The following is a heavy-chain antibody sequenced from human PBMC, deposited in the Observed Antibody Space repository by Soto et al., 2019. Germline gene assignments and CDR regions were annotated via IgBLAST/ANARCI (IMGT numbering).Heavy chain of an antibody. J-gene: IGHJ3*01. V-gene: IGHV1-3*01. CDR1: GFTFSDTL. D-gene: IGHD1-26*01. Sequence: QVQLVQSGAEMKKPGASVNISCQASGFTFSDTLINWVRQGPGQGLEWMGWINPANGNTRYSESFQGRVTISSLSSASTAYVALSDLTSADTDVYYCARDIVSVGPRANEAFDVWGQGTMITVSS. CDR2: INPANGNT. CDR3: ARDIVSVGPRANEAFDV.